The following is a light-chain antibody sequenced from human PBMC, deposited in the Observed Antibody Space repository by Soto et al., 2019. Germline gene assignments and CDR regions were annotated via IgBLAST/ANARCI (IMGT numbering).Light chain of an antibody. CDR3: QQYYDLPIT. CDR2: DVT. Sequence: DIQMTQSPSSLSASVGDRVTITCQASQDIDKYLNWYQQKPGKAPKFLIDDVTNLETGVPSRFSGSGSGTHFTFTIGSLQPEDIATYYCQQYYDLPITFGQGTRLEIK. CDR1: QDIDKY. J-gene: IGKJ5*01. V-gene: IGKV1-33*01.